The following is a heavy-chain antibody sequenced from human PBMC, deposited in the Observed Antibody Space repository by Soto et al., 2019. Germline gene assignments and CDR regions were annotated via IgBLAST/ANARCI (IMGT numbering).Heavy chain of an antibody. V-gene: IGHV4-4*07. CDR3: ARYYWSLRYFDL. CDR2: VSHIGSA. D-gene: IGHD3-10*01. Sequence: PSETLSLTXSVSGASISTHSWSWIRLPAGKGLEWIGHVSHIGSADYSPSLKSRVTMSVDTSKNQFSLKLSSVSAADTAVYYCARYYWSLRYFDLWGQGTLVTVSS. CDR1: GASISTHS. J-gene: IGHJ4*02.